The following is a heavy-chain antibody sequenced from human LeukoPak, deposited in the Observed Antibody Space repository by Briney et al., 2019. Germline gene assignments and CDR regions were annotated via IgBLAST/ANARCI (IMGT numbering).Heavy chain of an antibody. CDR3: ARDGASLGAQFDY. CDR1: GFTFDDYA. D-gene: IGHD1-26*01. CDR2: ISTGSTYI. J-gene: IGHJ4*02. Sequence: GGSLRLSCAASGFTFDDYAMTWVRQAPGKGLEWVPSISTGSTYIYYADSVKGRFTISRDNAKNSLYLQMNSLRAEDTAVYYCARDGASLGAQFDYWGQGTLVTVSS. V-gene: IGHV3-21*01.